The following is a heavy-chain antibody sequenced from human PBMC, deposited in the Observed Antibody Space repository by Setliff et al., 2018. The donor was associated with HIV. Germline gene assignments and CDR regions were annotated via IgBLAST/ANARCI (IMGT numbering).Heavy chain of an antibody. CDR3: ARVARVHPFDP. V-gene: IGHV4-31*03. J-gene: IGHJ5*02. CDR1: GGSISSGGYY. CDR2: IYYTGIP. Sequence: SETLSLTCTVSGGSISSGGYYWSWIRQHPGKGLEWIGLIYYTGIPTYNTSLKSRVTMSVDRSKNQFSLRLTSVTAADTAMYYCARVARVHPFDPWGQGTLVTVSS.